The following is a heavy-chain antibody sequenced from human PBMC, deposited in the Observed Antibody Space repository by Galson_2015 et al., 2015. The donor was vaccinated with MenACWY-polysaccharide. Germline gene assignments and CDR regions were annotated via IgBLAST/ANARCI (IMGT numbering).Heavy chain of an antibody. D-gene: IGHD2/OR15-2a*01. CDR2: IGNSPTYI. Sequence: SLRLSCAASGFTLGTYRMNWVRQAPGKGLEWVSSIGNSPTYIYYADSVKGRFTISRDNAKHSLYLQMNSLRVDDTAIYYCAIHYFYEPSRTWEGAFDVWGQGTMVPVSS. J-gene: IGHJ3*01. CDR1: GFTLGTYR. V-gene: IGHV3-21*01. CDR3: AIHYFYEPSRTWEGAFDV.